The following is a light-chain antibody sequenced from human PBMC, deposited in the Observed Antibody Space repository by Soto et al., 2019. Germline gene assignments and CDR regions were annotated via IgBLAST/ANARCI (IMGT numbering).Light chain of an antibody. CDR3: HQYVTSPA. J-gene: IGKJ1*01. CDR1: QSISSSQ. Sequence: EIVLTQSPGTLSLSPGERTTLSCRTSQSISSSQLAWYQQKPGQAPRLLIYSTSSRATGIPDRFSGSGSGTDFTLTISRLEPEDFAVYYCHQYVTSPAFGQGTKVEIK. CDR2: STS. V-gene: IGKV3-20*01.